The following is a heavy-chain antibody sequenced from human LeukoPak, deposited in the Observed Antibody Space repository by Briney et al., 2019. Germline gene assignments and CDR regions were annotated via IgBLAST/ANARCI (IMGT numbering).Heavy chain of an antibody. D-gene: IGHD3-22*01. J-gene: IGHJ4*02. CDR3: ASHYYDSSGFYYIEDY. Sequence: PSETLSLTCTVSGGSISSSSYYWGWIRQPPRKGLEWIGSIHYSGSTYYNPSLKSRVTISVDTSKNQFSLKLNSVTAADTAVYYCASHYYDSSGFYYIEDYWGQGTLVTVSS. CDR2: IHYSGST. CDR1: GGSISSSSYY. V-gene: IGHV4-39*01.